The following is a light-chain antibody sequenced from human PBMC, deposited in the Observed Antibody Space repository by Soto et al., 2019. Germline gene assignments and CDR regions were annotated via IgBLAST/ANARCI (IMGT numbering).Light chain of an antibody. Sequence: DIQMTQSPSTLSASVGDRVTITCRASQSISTWLAWYQQKPRTAPKLLIYAASTLETGVPARFSGSRSGTEFTLTVSSLQPDDFAAYYCQQYNDSFRYTFGQGARLEIK. CDR3: QQYNDSFRYT. J-gene: IGKJ2*01. V-gene: IGKV1-5*03. CDR1: QSISTW. CDR2: AAS.